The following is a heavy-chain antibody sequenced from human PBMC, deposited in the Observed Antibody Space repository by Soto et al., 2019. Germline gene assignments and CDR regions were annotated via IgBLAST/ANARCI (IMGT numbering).Heavy chain of an antibody. J-gene: IGHJ5*02. D-gene: IGHD3-10*01. CDR2: TYYRSKWYS. V-gene: IGHV6-1*01. Sequence: PSQTLSLTCAISGYRVSSNSAALNWISQSPARGLEWLGRTYYRSKWYSYYGPSVKSRITIKPDKYKNQFSLKLNSVTPEDTAVYYCERGPSALDTWGQGILVAVSS. CDR3: ERGPSALDT. CDR1: GYRVSSNSAA.